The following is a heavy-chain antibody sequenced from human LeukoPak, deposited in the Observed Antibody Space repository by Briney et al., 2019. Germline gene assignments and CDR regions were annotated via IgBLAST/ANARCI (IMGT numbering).Heavy chain of an antibody. CDR3: ARDVGYYGSGSYYVDH. CDR1: GFTFSSHW. J-gene: IGHJ4*02. Sequence: PGGSLRLSCAASGFTFSSHWMHWVRQAPGKGLVWVSRISVGGSSTSYADSVKGRFTISRDNAKNSLYLQMNSLRAEDTAVYYCARDVGYYGSGSYYVDHWGQGALVTVSS. CDR2: ISVGGSST. V-gene: IGHV3-74*01. D-gene: IGHD3-10*01.